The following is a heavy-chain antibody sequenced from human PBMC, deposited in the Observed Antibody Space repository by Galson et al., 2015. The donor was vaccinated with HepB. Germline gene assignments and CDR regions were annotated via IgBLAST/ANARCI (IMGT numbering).Heavy chain of an antibody. CDR2: INHSGST. Sequence: ETLSLTCAVYGGSFSGYYWSWIRQPPGKGLEWIGEINHSGSTNYNPSLKSRVTISVDTSKNQFSLKLSSVTAADTAVYYCARVRILGPYYYYGMDVWGQGTTVTVSS. J-gene: IGHJ6*02. D-gene: IGHD3-16*01. CDR1: GGSFSGYY. CDR3: ARVRILGPYYYYGMDV. V-gene: IGHV4-34*01.